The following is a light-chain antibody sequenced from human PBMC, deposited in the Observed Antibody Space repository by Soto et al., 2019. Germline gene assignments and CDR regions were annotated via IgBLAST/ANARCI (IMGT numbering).Light chain of an antibody. V-gene: IGKV3-15*01. J-gene: IGKJ1*01. CDR3: QQYNNWPTWT. CDR1: QSVSSN. CDR2: GSS. Sequence: EIVMTQSPATLSVSPGEIATLSFSASQSVSSNLAWYQQKPGQAPRLLIYGSSTRATGIPDRFSGRGSETDFTLTISSLQSEDFAIYYCQQYNNWPTWTFGQGTKVDIK.